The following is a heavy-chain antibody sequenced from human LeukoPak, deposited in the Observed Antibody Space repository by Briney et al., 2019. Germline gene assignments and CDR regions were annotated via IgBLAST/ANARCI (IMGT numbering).Heavy chain of an antibody. CDR2: IYPGDSDT. V-gene: IGHV5-51*01. CDR3: ARGAWCGGHCYEFDY. J-gene: IGHJ4*02. D-gene: IGHD2-21*02. Sequence: GESLKISCKGSGYSFTSYWIGWVRQMPGKGLEWMGIIYPGDSDTRYSPSFQGQVTISADKSISTAYLQWSSLKASDTAMYYCARGAWCGGHCYEFDYWGQGTLVTVSS. CDR1: GYSFTSYW.